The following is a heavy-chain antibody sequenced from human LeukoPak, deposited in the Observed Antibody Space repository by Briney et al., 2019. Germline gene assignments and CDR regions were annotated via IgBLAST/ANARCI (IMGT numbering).Heavy chain of an antibody. V-gene: IGHV4-34*01. CDR2: INHSGST. D-gene: IGHD3-10*01. CDR3: ARGRGKPDP. Sequence: SETLSLTCAVYGGSFSGYYWSWIRQPPGKGLEWIGEINHSGSTNYNPSLKSRVTISVDTSKNQFSLKLSSVTAADTAVYYCARGRGKPDPWGQGTLVTVSS. CDR1: GGSFSGYY. J-gene: IGHJ5*02.